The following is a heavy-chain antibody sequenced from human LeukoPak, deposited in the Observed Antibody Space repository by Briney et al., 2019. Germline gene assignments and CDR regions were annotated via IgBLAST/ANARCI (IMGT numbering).Heavy chain of an antibody. D-gene: IGHD5-12*01. J-gene: IGHJ4*02. V-gene: IGHV4-34*01. CDR3: ARDGVFFRGYDLGVSYDY. Sequence: SETLSLTCAVYGGSFSGYYWSWIRQPPGKGLDGIGEINHRGSTNYNPSLKSRVTISVDTSKNQFSLKLSSVTAADTAVYYCARDGVFFRGYDLGVSYDYWGQGTLVTVSS. CDR1: GGSFSGYY. CDR2: INHRGST.